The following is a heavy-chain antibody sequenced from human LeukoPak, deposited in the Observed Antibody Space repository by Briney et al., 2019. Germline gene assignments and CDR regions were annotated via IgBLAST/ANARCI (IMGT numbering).Heavy chain of an antibody. J-gene: IGHJ4*02. CDR2: IYCGGST. D-gene: IGHD6-19*01. V-gene: IGHV3-66*01. CDR1: GFTVSSYY. Sequence: PGGSLRLSCAASGFTVSSYYMSWVRQAPGKGLEWVSIIYCGGSTYYADSVKGRFTISRDNSISGDNSKGTLFLQMNSLRAEDTAVYYCTRAGQWTYCFQDYWGQGTLVTVSS. CDR3: TRAGQWTYCFQDY.